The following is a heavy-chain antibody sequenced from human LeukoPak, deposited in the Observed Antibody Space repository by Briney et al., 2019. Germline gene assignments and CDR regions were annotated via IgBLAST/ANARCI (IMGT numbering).Heavy chain of an antibody. D-gene: IGHD3-16*01. CDR3: ARDLLSLPHKYFDS. J-gene: IGHJ4*02. Sequence: GGSLRLSCAASGFIFSNYGMHWVRQAPGKGLEWVAYIRYDGSQKYYGDSVKGRFTISRDNSKNTVYLQMNSLRDEDTAVYYCARDLLSLPHKYFDSWGQGTLVTVSS. CDR2: IRYDGSQK. CDR1: GFIFSNYG. V-gene: IGHV3-30*02.